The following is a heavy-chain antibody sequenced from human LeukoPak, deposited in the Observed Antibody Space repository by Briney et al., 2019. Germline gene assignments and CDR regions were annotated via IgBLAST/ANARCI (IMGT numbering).Heavy chain of an antibody. CDR2: IKTKTNGGTT. CDR1: GFTFSTAW. V-gene: IGHV3-15*01. D-gene: IGHD3-22*01. Sequence: GGSLRLSCAASGFTFSTAWMNGVHQAPGKGLECVGRIKTKTNGGTTDYAAPVKGRFTISRDDSKNTLYLQMNSLKAEDTAVYYCTADDLDYYASSGLSYWGQGTLVSVSS. J-gene: IGHJ4*02. CDR3: TADDLDYYASSGLSY.